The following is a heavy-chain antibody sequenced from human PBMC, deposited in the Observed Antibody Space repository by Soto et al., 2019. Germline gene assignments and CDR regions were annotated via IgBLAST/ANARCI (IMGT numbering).Heavy chain of an antibody. J-gene: IGHJ6*02. D-gene: IGHD3-16*01. Sequence: GGSLRLSCAASGFTFSSYGMHWVRQAPGKGLEWVAVISYDGSNKYYADSVKGRFTISRDNSKNTLYLQMNSLRAEDTAVYYCAKNRFGGRYYYYVMDVWGQGTTVTGS. V-gene: IGHV3-30*18. CDR3: AKNRFGGRYYYYVMDV. CDR2: ISYDGSNK. CDR1: GFTFSSYG.